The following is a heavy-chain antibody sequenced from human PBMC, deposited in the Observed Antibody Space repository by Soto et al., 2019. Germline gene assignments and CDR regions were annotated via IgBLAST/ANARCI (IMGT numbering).Heavy chain of an antibody. V-gene: IGHV4-39*01. CDR2: FYYSGST. CDR1: GGPISSSSYY. D-gene: IGHD6-13*01. J-gene: IGHJ6*02. CDR3: ATTPSSYYFYGLDD. Sequence: PSETLSLTCPASGGPISSSSYYWGWTRQPPGKGLEWIGSFYYSGSTNYNPSLKSRVSISVDTSKNQFSLRLRSVTVADTAVYFCATTPSSYYFYGLDDWGQGTTVTVSS.